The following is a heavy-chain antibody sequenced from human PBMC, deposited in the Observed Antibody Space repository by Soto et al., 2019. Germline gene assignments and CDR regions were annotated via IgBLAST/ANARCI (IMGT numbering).Heavy chain of an antibody. D-gene: IGHD1-1*01. CDR1: GYTFTSYD. CDR3: ARDIRGWNGIFYFYGMDV. J-gene: IGHJ6*02. V-gene: IGHV1-8*01. CDR2: MNPNSGNT. Sequence: ASVKVSCKAPGYTFTSYDINWVRQATGQGLEWMGWMNPNSGNTGYAQKFQGRVTMTRNTSISTAYMELSSLRSEDTAVYYCARDIRGWNGIFYFYGMDVWGQGTTVTVSS.